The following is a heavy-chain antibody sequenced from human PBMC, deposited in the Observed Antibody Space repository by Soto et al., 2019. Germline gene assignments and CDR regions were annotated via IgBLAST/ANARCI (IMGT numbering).Heavy chain of an antibody. CDR3: ARARPAGYDFWSGYYDHYYYGMDV. Sequence: ASVKVSCKASGGTFSSYAISWVRQAPGQGLEWMGGIIPIFGTANYAQKFQGRVTITADESTSTAYMELSSLRSEDTAVYYCARARPAGYDFWSGYYDHYYYGMDVWGQGTTVTVSS. CDR1: GGTFSSYA. CDR2: IIPIFGTA. V-gene: IGHV1-69*13. J-gene: IGHJ6*02. D-gene: IGHD3-3*01.